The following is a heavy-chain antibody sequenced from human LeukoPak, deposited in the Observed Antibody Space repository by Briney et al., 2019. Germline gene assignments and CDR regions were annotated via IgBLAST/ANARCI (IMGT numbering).Heavy chain of an antibody. CDR3: ARDITIFGVVMNYGMGV. CDR2: IWYDGSNK. CDR1: GFTFSSYG. J-gene: IGHJ6*02. D-gene: IGHD3-3*01. V-gene: IGHV3-33*01. Sequence: GGSLRLSCAASGFTFSSYGMHWVRQAPGKGLEWVAVIWYDGSNKYYADSVKGRFTISRDNSKNTLYLQMNSLRAEDTAVYYCARDITIFGVVMNYGMGVWGQGTTVTVSS.